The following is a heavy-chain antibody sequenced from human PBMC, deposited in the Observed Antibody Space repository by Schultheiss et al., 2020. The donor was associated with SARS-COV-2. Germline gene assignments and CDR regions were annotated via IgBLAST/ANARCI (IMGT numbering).Heavy chain of an antibody. Sequence: SESMSLTCTVSGGSISSYYWSWIRQPPGKGLEWIGYIYYSGSTNYNPSLKSRVTISVDTSKNQFSLKLSSVTAADTAVYYCARDPYGVSLWGQGTLVTVSS. J-gene: IGHJ4*02. V-gene: IGHV4-59*01. CDR2: IYYSGST. CDR3: ARDPYGVSL. D-gene: IGHD4-17*01. CDR1: GGSISSYY.